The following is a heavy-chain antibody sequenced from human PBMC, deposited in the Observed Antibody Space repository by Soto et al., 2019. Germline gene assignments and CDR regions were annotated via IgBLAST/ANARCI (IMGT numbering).Heavy chain of an antibody. CDR1: GGSISSYY. Sequence: SETLSLTCTVSGGSISSYYWSWIRQPPGKGLEWIGQIHHTGSTNYNPSLKTRLTISIDQSKSQFSLSLTSMTAADTALYYCGRGDRGGTGDGYKYYAIDVWGKGPAVTV. CDR3: GRGDRGGTGDGYKYYAIDV. J-gene: IGHJ6*04. V-gene: IGHV4-59*12. CDR2: IHHTGST. D-gene: IGHD2-21*01.